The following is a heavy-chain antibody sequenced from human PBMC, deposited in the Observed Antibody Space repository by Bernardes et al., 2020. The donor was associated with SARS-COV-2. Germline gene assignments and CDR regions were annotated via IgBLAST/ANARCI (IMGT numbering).Heavy chain of an antibody. CDR3: VRERYSSPAGGMDV. Sequence: GWSLRLSCVASGLTVSSNYMSWVRQAPGTGLDWVAVLYSGGRTYYAGSVKGRFTISRDNSTNTLYLQMNTLRPEDSAVYYCVRERYSSPAGGMDVWGQGTTVIVS. CDR1: GLTVSSNY. D-gene: IGHD6-19*01. V-gene: IGHV3-66*02. J-gene: IGHJ6*02. CDR2: LYSGGRT.